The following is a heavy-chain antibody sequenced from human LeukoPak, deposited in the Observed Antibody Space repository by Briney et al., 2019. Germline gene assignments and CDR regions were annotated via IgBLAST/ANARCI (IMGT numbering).Heavy chain of an antibody. V-gene: IGHV4-59*08. D-gene: IGHD1-1*01. CDR3: ARINWNYFDY. J-gene: IGHJ4*02. CDR2: IYYSGNT. Sequence: SEALSLTCTVSDGSISSYYWSWVRQPPGKGLEWIGYIYYSGNTNYNPSLKSRLTMSADRSRNQFSLNLNSVTAADTAVYYCARINWNYFDYWGQGILVTVSS. CDR1: DGSISSYY.